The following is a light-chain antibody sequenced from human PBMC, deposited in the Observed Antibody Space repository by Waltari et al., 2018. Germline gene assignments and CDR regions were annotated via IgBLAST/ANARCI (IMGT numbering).Light chain of an antibody. CDR2: GAS. CDR3: QQYAGSPWT. V-gene: IGKV3-20*01. CDR1: QSVGSSY. J-gene: IGKJ1*01. Sequence: EVVLTQSPGTLSLPLGERATLSCRASQSVGSSYLVWYQQKPGQAPRLLIYGASSRATGIPDRFSGSGAGTDFTLTISRLEPEDFAVYYCQQYAGSPWTFGQGTRVEIK.